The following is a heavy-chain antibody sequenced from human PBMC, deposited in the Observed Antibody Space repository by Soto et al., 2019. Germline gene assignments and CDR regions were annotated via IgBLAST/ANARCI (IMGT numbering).Heavy chain of an antibody. Sequence: GGSLRLSCAASGFTFSSYSMNWVRQAPGKGLEWVSSISSSSSYIYYADSVKGRFTISRDNAKNSLYLQMNSLRAEDTAVYYCATKYSYAPYYFDYWGQGTLVTVSS. V-gene: IGHV3-21*01. D-gene: IGHD5-18*01. CDR1: GFTFSSYS. CDR2: ISSSSSYI. J-gene: IGHJ4*02. CDR3: ATKYSYAPYYFDY.